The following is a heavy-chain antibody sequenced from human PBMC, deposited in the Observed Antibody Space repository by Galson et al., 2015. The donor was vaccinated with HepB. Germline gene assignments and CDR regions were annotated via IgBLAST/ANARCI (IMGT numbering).Heavy chain of an antibody. CDR1: GFNFRNVW. D-gene: IGHD3-10*01. J-gene: IGHJ5*02. CDR3: GTHLRFGDLLAES. Sequence: SLRLSCAASGFNFRNVWMTWLRQAPGKGLEWVGRIKSHREGGTADYAAPVRGRFRIARDDSAKRLYLQMNSLTTEDTAIYYCGTHLRFGDLLAESWGRGTLVSVSS. V-gene: IGHV3-15*01. CDR2: IKSHREGGTA.